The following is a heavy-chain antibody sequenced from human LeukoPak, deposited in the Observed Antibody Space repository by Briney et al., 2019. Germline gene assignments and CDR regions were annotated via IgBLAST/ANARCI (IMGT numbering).Heavy chain of an antibody. CDR3: AKESGKFDY. CDR2: ISADGGST. Sequence: GGSLRLSCVASGLTLHDYAMHWVRHAPGKGLEWVSLISADGGSTFYADSVRGRFSISRDNRKNSLYLQMNSLRTEDTAMYYCAKESGKFDYWGQGTLVAVSS. J-gene: IGHJ4*02. CDR1: GLTLHDYA. V-gene: IGHV3-43*02.